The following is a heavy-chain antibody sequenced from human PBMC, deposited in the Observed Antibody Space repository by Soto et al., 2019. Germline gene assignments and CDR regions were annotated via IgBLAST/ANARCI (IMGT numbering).Heavy chain of an antibody. CDR2: IIPIFGTA. D-gene: IGHD2-15*01. CDR3: ARVGRYCSGGSCYPASYYYGMDV. V-gene: IGHV1-69*12. J-gene: IGHJ6*02. Sequence: QVQLVQSGAEVKKPGSSVKVSCKASGGTFSSYAISWVRQAPGQGLEWMGGIIPIFGTANYAQKFQGRVTITADESTSTADMERSSLRSEDTAVYYCARVGRYCSGGSCYPASYYYGMDVWGQGTTVTVSS. CDR1: GGTFSSYA.